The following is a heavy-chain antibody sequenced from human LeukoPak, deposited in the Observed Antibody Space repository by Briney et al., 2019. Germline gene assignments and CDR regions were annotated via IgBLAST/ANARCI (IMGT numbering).Heavy chain of an antibody. J-gene: IGHJ4*02. V-gene: IGHV3-21*01. CDR1: EFTFSSHA. CDR2: ITSSGGNI. CDR3: ARVNEKINSGYYSDY. Sequence: GGSLRLSCAASEFTFSSHAMIWVRQAPGKGLEWVSSITSSGGNIFYTDSVKGRFTVSRDNAKSSLYLQMNSLRAEDTAVYYCARVNEKINSGYYSDYWGQGTLVTVSS. D-gene: IGHD3-22*01.